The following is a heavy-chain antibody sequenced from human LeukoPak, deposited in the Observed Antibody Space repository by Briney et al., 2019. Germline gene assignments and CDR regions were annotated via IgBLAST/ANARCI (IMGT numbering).Heavy chain of an antibody. J-gene: IGHJ4*02. Sequence: SETLSLTCTVSGGSISSSSYYWGWIRQPPGKGLEWIGSIYYSGSTYYNPSLKSRVTISVDTSKNQFSLKLSSVTAADTAVYYCARHALDSNGYYSSLDLYYFDYWGQGTLVTVSS. CDR2: IYYSGST. D-gene: IGHD3-22*01. CDR3: ARHALDSNGYYSSLDLYYFDY. CDR1: GGSISSSSYY. V-gene: IGHV4-39*01.